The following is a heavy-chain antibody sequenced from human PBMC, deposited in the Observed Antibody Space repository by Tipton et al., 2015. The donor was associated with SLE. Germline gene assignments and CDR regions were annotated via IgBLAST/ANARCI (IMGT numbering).Heavy chain of an antibody. CDR2: ISGHNGNT. J-gene: IGHJ3*02. Sequence: QSGAEVKKPGASVKVSCKASGYTFSSYGISWVRQAPGQGLEWMGRISGHNGNTDYIQKFQGRVTMTTDTSTNTAYMELGSLKSDDTAVYYCARGLLIADAFDIWGQGTMVTVSS. CDR3: ARGLLIADAFDI. CDR1: GYTFSSYG. D-gene: IGHD6-13*01. V-gene: IGHV1-18*01.